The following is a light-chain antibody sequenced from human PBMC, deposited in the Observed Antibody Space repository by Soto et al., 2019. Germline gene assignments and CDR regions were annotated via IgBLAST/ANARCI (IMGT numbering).Light chain of an antibody. CDR1: SSDIGGYNY. Sequence: QSALTQPRSVSGSPGQSVTISCTGTSSDIGGYNYVSWYQQHPDKAPKLMICDVSKRPSGVPDRFSGSKSGNTASLTISGFQAEDEADYYCCSYAGSYTLVFGGGTKLTVL. V-gene: IGLV2-11*01. CDR3: CSYAGSYTLV. J-gene: IGLJ2*01. CDR2: DVS.